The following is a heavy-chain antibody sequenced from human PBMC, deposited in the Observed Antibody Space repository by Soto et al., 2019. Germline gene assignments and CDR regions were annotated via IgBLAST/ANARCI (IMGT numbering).Heavy chain of an antibody. D-gene: IGHD3-3*01. CDR3: AKAGFWSGYYSLVDY. J-gene: IGHJ4*02. CDR2: ISWNSGSI. Sequence: EVQLVESGGGLVQPGRSLRLSCAASGFTFDDYDMHWVRQAPGKGLEWVSGISWNSGSIGYADSVKGRFTISRDNAKNSLYLQMNSLRAEDTALYYCAKAGFWSGYYSLVDYWGQGTLVTVSS. V-gene: IGHV3-9*01. CDR1: GFTFDDYD.